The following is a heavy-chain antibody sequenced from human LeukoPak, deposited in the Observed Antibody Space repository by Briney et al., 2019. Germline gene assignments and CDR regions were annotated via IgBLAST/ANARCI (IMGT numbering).Heavy chain of an antibody. J-gene: IGHJ3*02. CDR1: GGSINNYY. V-gene: IGHV4-59*01. CDR3: TRTRSRADSPDAFDI. CDR2: IYYSGST. Sequence: PSETLSLTCTVSGGSINNYYWSWIRQPPGKGLEWIGCIYYSGSTNYNPSLKSRVTISVDTSKNQFSLKLSSVIAADTAVYYCTRTRSRADSPDAFDIWGQGTMVTVSS. D-gene: IGHD1-26*01.